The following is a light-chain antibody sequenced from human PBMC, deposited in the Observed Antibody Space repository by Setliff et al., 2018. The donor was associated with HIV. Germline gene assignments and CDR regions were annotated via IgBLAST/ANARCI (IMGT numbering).Light chain of an antibody. V-gene: IGLV1-44*01. J-gene: IGLJ1*01. CDR2: RNN. Sequence: QSALTQPPSASGTPGQRVTISCSGSSSNIGSNTVNWYQQLPGTAPKLLIYRNNQRPSGVPDRFSGSKSGTSASLAISGLQSEDEADYYCSSYTTSGTEVFGTGTKVTVL. CDR1: SSNIGSNT. CDR3: SSYTTSGTEV.